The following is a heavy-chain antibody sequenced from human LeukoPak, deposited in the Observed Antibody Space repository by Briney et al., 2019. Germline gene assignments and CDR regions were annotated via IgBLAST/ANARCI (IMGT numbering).Heavy chain of an antibody. CDR1: GYTFTSYG. V-gene: IGHV1-18*01. D-gene: IGHD5-12*01. Sequence: AASVKVSCTASGYTFTSYGISWVRQAPGQGLEWMGWISAYNGNTNYAQKLQGRVTMTTDTSTSTAYMELRSLRSDDTAVYYCARQDVHIAATEYGAAYYYTAVWAKANTVPAPS. CDR3: ARQDVHIAATEYGAAYYYTAV. J-gene: IGHJ6*03. CDR2: ISAYNGNT.